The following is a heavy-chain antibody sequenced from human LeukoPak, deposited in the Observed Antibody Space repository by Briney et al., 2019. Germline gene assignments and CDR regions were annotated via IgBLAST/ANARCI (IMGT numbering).Heavy chain of an antibody. CDR3: ARGPHYDFWSGYYTFYYGMDV. V-gene: IGHV1-8*02. J-gene: IGHJ6*02. Sequence: ASVKVSCKASGYTFTGYYMHWVRQAPGQGLEWMGWMNPNSGNTGYAQKFQGRVTMTRNTSISTAYMELSSLRSEDTAVYYCARGPHYDFWSGYYTFYYGMDVWGQGTTVTVSS. CDR1: GYTFTGYY. D-gene: IGHD3-3*01. CDR2: MNPNSGNT.